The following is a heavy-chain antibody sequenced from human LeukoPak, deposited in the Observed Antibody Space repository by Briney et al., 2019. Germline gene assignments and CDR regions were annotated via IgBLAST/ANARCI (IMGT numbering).Heavy chain of an antibody. CDR3: ARVSVRPNRYCSSTSCCNTDYFDY. CDR2: IKQDGSEK. CDR1: GFTFSSYG. V-gene: IGHV3-7*01. Sequence: GRSLRLSCAASGFTFSSYGMHWVRQAPGKGLEWVANIKQDGSEKYYVDSVKGRFTISRDNAKNSLYLQMNSLRAEDTAVYYCARVSVRPNRYCSSTSCCNTDYFDYWGQGTLVTVSS. D-gene: IGHD2-2*01. J-gene: IGHJ4*02.